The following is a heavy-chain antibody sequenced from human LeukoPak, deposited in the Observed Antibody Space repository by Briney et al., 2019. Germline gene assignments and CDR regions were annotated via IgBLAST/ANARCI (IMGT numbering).Heavy chain of an antibody. CDR2: ISYDGSNK. J-gene: IGHJ4*02. Sequence: GGSLRLSCEVSGFTFSSNALHWVRQAPGKGLEWVAVISYDGSNKNFADSVKGRFTVSRDNSKHALYLHMNSLRSDDTAMYYCATGGKFDFWSGYHIDNWGQGTLVTVSS. D-gene: IGHD3-3*01. CDR3: ATGGKFDFWSGYHIDN. CDR1: GFTFSSNA. V-gene: IGHV3-30*04.